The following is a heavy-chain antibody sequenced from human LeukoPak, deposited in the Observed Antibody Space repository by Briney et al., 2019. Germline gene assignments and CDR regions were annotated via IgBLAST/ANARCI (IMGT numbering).Heavy chain of an antibody. V-gene: IGHV3-23*01. Sequence: KTGGSLRLSCAASGFTFSSYGMSWVRQAPGKAPEWVSAISGSGGNTYYADPVKGRFSISRDNSKNTLYLQMNSLRAEDTAVYFCAKDSATYGRFDYWGQGSLVTVSS. CDR2: ISGSGGNT. J-gene: IGHJ4*02. CDR1: GFTFSSYG. D-gene: IGHD3-10*01. CDR3: AKDSATYGRFDY.